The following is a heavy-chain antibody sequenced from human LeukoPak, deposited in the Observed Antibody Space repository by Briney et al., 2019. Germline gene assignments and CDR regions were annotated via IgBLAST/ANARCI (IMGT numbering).Heavy chain of an antibody. CDR1: GGSITSSSYY. V-gene: IGHV4-39*01. D-gene: IGHD3-16*01. CDR3: ARYSYGDEGWFDP. J-gene: IGHJ5*02. CDR2: FYYSGST. Sequence: KPSETLSLICTVSGGSITSSSYYWGWIRQPPGKGLEWIASFYYSGSTYYSPSFKSRVTISVDTSKNQYSLKLSSVTAADAAVYYCARYSYGDEGWFDPWGQGTLVTVSS.